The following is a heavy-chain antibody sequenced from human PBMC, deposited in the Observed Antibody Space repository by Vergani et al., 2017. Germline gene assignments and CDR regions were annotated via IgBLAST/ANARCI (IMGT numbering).Heavy chain of an antibody. CDR2: IHASGTK. Sequence: QVHLNEAGPGLVKPSQTLSLTCTVSGASITSGSFYWSWIRQPAGKGLEWIGRIHASGTKNYNPSLRSRVTISVDTSKNQFSLKLSSVTAADTAVYYCAREGRIAAAGIAYWGLGTLVTVSS. D-gene: IGHD6-13*01. CDR3: AREGRIAAAGIAY. CDR1: GASITSGSFY. V-gene: IGHV4-61*02. J-gene: IGHJ4*02.